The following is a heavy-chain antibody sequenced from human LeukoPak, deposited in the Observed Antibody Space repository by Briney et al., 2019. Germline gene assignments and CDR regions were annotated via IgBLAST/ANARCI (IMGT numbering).Heavy chain of an antibody. CDR3: ARGRYYGDYRVDP. Sequence: SETLSLTCAVQGGSFSGYYWSWIRQPPGKGREWIGEINHSVSTNYNPSLKSRVTISVDTSKNQFSLKLSSVTAADTAVYYCARGRYYGDYRVDPWGQGTLVTVSS. CDR2: INHSVST. CDR1: GGSFSGYY. J-gene: IGHJ5*02. D-gene: IGHD4-17*01. V-gene: IGHV4-34*01.